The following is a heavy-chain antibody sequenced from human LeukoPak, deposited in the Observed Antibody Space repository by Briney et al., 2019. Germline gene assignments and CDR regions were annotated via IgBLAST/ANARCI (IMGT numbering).Heavy chain of an antibody. V-gene: IGHV4-39*07. CDR1: GGSISSSSYY. CDR2: IYYSGST. J-gene: IGHJ3*02. D-gene: IGHD3-3*01. Sequence: SETLSLTCTVSGGSISSSSYYWGWIRQPPGKGLEWIGSIYYSGSTYYNPSLKSRVTISVDTSKNQSSLKLSSVTAADTAVYYCARDTIFGVVREAFDIWGQGTMVTVSS. CDR3: ARDTIFGVVREAFDI.